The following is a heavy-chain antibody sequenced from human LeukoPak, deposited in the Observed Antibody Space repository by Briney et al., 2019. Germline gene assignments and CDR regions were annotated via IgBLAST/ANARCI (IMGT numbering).Heavy chain of an antibody. Sequence: ASVKVSCKASGGTFSSYAISWVRQAPGQGLEWMGGIIPIFGTANYAQKFQGRVTITTDESTSTAYMELSSLRSEDTAVYYCATEYYYDTRDAFDIWGQGTMVTVSS. V-gene: IGHV1-69*05. CDR2: IIPIFGTA. J-gene: IGHJ3*02. D-gene: IGHD3-22*01. CDR1: GGTFSSYA. CDR3: ATEYYYDTRDAFDI.